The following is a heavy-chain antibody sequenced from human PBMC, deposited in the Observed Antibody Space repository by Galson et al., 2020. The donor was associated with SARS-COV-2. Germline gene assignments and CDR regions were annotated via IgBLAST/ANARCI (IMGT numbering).Heavy chain of an antibody. D-gene: IGHD2-21*02. CDR3: ARSVVTPSSNWFDP. Sequence: KGLEWVSSISSSSSYIYYVDLVKGRFTISRDNAKNSLYLQMNSLRAEDTAVYYCARSVVTPSSNWFDPWGQGTLVTVSS. CDR2: ISSSSSYI. V-gene: IGHV3-21*01. J-gene: IGHJ5*02.